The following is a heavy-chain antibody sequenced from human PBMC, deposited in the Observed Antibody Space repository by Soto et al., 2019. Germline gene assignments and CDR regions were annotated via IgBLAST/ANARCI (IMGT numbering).Heavy chain of an antibody. CDR3: ARDQAGVPCDY. CDR2: ISSTSSYI. V-gene: IGHV3-21*01. D-gene: IGHD3-3*01. CDR1: GFTFSTYI. Sequence: GGSLRLSCAASGFTFSTYIMNWVRQAPGKGLEWVSSISSTSSYIYYADSVKGRFTISRDNAKNSLYLQMNSLRAEDTAVYYCARDQAGVPCDYWGQGTRVTVSS. J-gene: IGHJ4*02.